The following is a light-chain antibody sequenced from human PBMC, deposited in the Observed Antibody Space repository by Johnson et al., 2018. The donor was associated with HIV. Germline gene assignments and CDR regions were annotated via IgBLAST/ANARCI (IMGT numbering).Light chain of an antibody. V-gene: IGLV1-51*01. CDR1: SSNIGNNY. CDR2: DTI. CDR3: GTWDSSLSVAYV. J-gene: IGLJ1*01. Sequence: QSMLTQSPSVSAAPGQKVTISCSGSSSNIGNNYVSWYQQLPGTAPKLLIYDTIKRHSGIPDRFSGSKSGTSATLGITGLQTGDEADYYCGTWDSSLSVAYVFGTGTKVTVL.